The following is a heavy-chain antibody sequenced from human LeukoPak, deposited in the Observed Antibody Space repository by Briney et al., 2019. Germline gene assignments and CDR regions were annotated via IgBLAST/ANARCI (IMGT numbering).Heavy chain of an antibody. CDR1: GYTFTSYG. CDR3: ARDPPQLRFLEWLRTYGMDV. J-gene: IGHJ6*02. Sequence: ASVKVSCKASGYTFTSYGISWVRQAPGQGLEWMGWISAYNGNTNYAQKLQGRVTMTTDTSTSTAYMELRSLRSDDTAMYYCARDPPQLRFLEWLRTYGMDVWGQGTTVTVSS. D-gene: IGHD3-3*01. V-gene: IGHV1-18*01. CDR2: ISAYNGNT.